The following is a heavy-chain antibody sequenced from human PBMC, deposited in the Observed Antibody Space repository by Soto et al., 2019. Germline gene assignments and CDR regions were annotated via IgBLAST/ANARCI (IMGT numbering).Heavy chain of an antibody. CDR2: INYSGST. J-gene: IGHJ4*02. D-gene: IGHD3-22*01. CDR1: GGSISSSSYY. V-gene: IGHV4-39*01. CDR3: AISYYYDSRGYYPVDY. Sequence: SETLSLTCTVSGGSISSSSYYWGWIRQPPGKGLEWIGTINYSGSTYYNPSLMSRVTISVDTSKNQFSLTLSSVTAADTAVYYCAISYYYDSRGYYPVDYWGQGTLVTVSS.